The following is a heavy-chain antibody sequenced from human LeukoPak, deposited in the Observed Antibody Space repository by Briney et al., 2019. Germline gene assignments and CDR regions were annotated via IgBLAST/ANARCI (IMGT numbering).Heavy chain of an antibody. V-gene: IGHV5-51*01. J-gene: IGHJ3*02. CDR2: IYPGDSDT. Sequence: PGESLKISCKGSGYSFTSYWIGWVRQMPGKGLEWMGIIYPGDSDTRYSPSFQGQATISADKSISTAYLQWSSLKASDTAMYYCAASYYDSSGYYWGIAFDIWGQGTMVTVSS. D-gene: IGHD3-22*01. CDR3: AASYYDSSGYYWGIAFDI. CDR1: GYSFTSYW.